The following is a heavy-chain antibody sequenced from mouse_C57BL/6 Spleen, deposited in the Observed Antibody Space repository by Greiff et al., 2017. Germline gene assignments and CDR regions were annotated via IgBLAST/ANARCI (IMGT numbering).Heavy chain of an antibody. J-gene: IGHJ3*01. V-gene: IGHV3-6*01. CDR1: GYSITSGYY. CDR2: ISYDGSN. CDR3: ARGELSLRGFAY. D-gene: IGHD3-2*02. Sequence: EVQLQESGPGLVKPSQSLSLTCSVSGYSITSGYYWNWIRQFPGNKLEWMGYISYDGSNNYNPSLKNRISITRDTSNNQFFLKLNSVTTEDTATYYCARGELSLRGFAYWGQGTLVTVSA.